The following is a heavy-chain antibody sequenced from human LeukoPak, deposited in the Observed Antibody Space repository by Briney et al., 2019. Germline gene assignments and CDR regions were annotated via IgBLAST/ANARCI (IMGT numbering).Heavy chain of an antibody. J-gene: IGHJ4*02. V-gene: IGHV3-48*01. D-gene: IGHD3-10*01. CDR1: GFTFSDYS. CDR2: ISSSSTI. CDR3: AKCGSGSNFDY. Sequence: GGSLRLSCAASGFTFSDYSMDWVRQAPGKGLEWVSYISSSSTISYADSVKGRFTISRDNAKNSLYLQMNSLRAEDTAVYYCAKCGSGSNFDYWGQGILVTVSS.